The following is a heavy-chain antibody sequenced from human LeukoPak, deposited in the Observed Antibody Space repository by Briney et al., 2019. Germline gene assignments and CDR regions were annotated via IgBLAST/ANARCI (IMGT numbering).Heavy chain of an antibody. CDR3: AGGPRYFDWLLYGWFDP. CDR1: GGSFSGYY. D-gene: IGHD3-9*01. V-gene: IGHV4-34*01. J-gene: IGHJ5*02. Sequence: SETLSLTCAVYGGSFSGYYWSWIRQPPGKGLEWIGEINHSGSTNYNPSLKSRVTISVDTSKNQFSLKLSSVTAADTAVYYCAGGPRYFDWLLYGWFDPWGQGTLVTVSS. CDR2: INHSGST.